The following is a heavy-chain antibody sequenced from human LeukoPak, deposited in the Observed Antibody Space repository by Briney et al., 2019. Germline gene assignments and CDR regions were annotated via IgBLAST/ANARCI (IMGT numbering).Heavy chain of an antibody. D-gene: IGHD1-26*01. CDR3: ARDISTNKWELRPPFDY. V-gene: IGHV4-30-2*05. CDR1: GGSISSGGYS. Sequence: SETLSLTCAVSGGSISSGGYSWSWIRQPPGTGLEWIGYIYHSGSTYYNPSLKSRVTISVDTSKNQFSLKLSSVTAADTAVYYCARDISTNKWELRPPFDYWGQGTLVTVSS. CDR2: IYHSGST. J-gene: IGHJ4*02.